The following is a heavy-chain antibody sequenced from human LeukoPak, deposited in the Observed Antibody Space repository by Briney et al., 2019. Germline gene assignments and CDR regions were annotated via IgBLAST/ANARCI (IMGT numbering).Heavy chain of an antibody. D-gene: IGHD6-13*01. J-gene: IGHJ6*03. CDR1: GYTFTGYY. Sequence: ASVKVSCKASGYTFTGYYMHWVRQAPGQGLEWMGWINPNSGGTNYAQKFQGRVTMTRDTSISTAYMELSRLRSDDTAVYYCARDRYFGTAAGKLYYYYMDVWGKGTTVTVSS. V-gene: IGHV1-2*02. CDR3: ARDRYFGTAAGKLYYYYMDV. CDR2: INPNSGGT.